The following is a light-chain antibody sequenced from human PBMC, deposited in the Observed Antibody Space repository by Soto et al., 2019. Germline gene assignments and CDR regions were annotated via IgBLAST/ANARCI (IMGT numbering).Light chain of an antibody. CDR1: SSDVGGYNY. V-gene: IGLV2-14*01. CDR3: SSFTSTTTLDV. CDR2: EVS. J-gene: IGLJ1*01. Sequence: QSALTQPAFVSGSPGQSIIISCTGTSSDVGGYNYVSWYQQHPGKAPKLIIYEVSSRPSGVSNRFSGSKSGNTAFLTISRLQAEDEADYYCSSFTSTTTLDVFGTGTKVTVL.